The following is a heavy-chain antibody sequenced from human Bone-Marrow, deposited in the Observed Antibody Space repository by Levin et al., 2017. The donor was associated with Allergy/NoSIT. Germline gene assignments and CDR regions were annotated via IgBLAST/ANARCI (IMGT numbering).Heavy chain of an antibody. CDR1: GFIFGSYT. V-gene: IGHV3-21*01. CDR3: ARGCFGVFTRLCHWFDP. D-gene: IGHD3-3*01. CDR2: ISSSGSHT. Sequence: LSLTCAASGFIFGSYTMNWVRQAPGKGLEWVSSISSSGSHTYYADSVKGRFTISRDTANTSLYLQMSRLRDEDTAIYFCARGCFGVFTRLCHWFDPWGQGTLVTVSS. J-gene: IGHJ5*02.